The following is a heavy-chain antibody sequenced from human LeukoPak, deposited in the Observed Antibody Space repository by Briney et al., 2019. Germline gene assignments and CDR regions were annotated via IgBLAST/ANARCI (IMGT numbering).Heavy chain of an antibody. CDR2: IAYDGSRA. D-gene: IGHD1-14*01. CDR3: TRYNNDHFDY. J-gene: IGHJ4*02. V-gene: IGHV3-33*01. Sequence: QPGRSLRLSCGGSGFTFGGYGLHWFRQTPGKGLEWVAVIAYDGSRAFYADSVKGRFTISRDNSKNTMSVQMDDLRAEDTAVYYCTRYNNDHFDYWGQGTLVTVSS. CDR1: GFTFGGYG.